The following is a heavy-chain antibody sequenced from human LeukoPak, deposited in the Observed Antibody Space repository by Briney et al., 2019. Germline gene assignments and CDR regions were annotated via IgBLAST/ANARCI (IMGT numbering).Heavy chain of an antibody. J-gene: IGHJ5*01. CDR1: GYSFTTHW. CDR2: IYPGDSDT. Sequence: RGESLKISCKGSGYSFTTHWIAWVRQMPGKGLEWMGIIYPGDSDTTYSPSFQGQVSISVDKSISTAYLQWSSLKASDTAMYYCARQVTQNLASHRVWFDSWGQGTLVTVSS. CDR3: ARQVTQNLASHRVWFDS. D-gene: IGHD3-3*02. V-gene: IGHV5-51*01.